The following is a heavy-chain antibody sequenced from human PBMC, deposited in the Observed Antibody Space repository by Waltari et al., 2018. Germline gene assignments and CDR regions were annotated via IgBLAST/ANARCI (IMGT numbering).Heavy chain of an antibody. CDR1: GFTFSTYT. Sequence: EVQLVESGGGLVKPGGSLRLSCAASGFTFSTYTIIWVRQARGKGLEWVSSISSSSTYIYYADSVQGRFTISRDNAKSSLFLQMNSLRSEDTAVYYCATSFIAARLAYWYFDLWGRGTLVTVSS. J-gene: IGHJ2*01. CDR3: ATSFIAARLAYWYFDL. CDR2: ISSSSTYI. V-gene: IGHV3-21*04. D-gene: IGHD6-6*01.